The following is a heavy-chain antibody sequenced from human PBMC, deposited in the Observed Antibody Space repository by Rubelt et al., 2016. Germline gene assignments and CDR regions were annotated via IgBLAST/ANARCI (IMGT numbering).Heavy chain of an antibody. D-gene: IGHD3-3*01. CDR1: GGSISSSSYY. V-gene: IGHV4-39*07. Sequence: QLQLQESGPGLVKPSETLSLTCTVSGGSISSSSYYWGWIRQPPGKGLEWIGEINHSGSTNYNPSLKGRVTISVDTSKNQFSLKLSSVTAADTAVYYCARPKLRFLEWSFDYWGQGTLVTVSS. CDR3: ARPKLRFLEWSFDY. J-gene: IGHJ4*02. CDR2: INHSGST.